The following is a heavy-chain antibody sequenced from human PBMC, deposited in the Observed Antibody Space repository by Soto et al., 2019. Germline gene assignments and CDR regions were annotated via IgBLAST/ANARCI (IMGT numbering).Heavy chain of an antibody. Sequence: RQAPGQGLEWMGWISAYNGNTNYAQKLQGRVTMTTDTSTSTAYMELRSLRSDDTAVYYCARDIVVVVAATPELVRYDYWGQGTLVTVSS. V-gene: IGHV1-18*01. CDR2: ISAYNGNT. CDR3: ARDIVVVVAATPELVRYDY. D-gene: IGHD2-15*01. J-gene: IGHJ4*02.